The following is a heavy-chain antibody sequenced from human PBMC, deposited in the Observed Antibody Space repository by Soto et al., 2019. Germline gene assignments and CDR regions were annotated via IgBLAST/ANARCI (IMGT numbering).Heavy chain of an antibody. CDR3: ARRGAHDAFDI. J-gene: IGHJ3*02. D-gene: IGHD3-10*01. Sequence: SETLSLTCAVSGGSISSGGPSWSWIRQPPGKGLEWIGYIYYSGSTYYNPSLKSRVTISVDTSKNQFSLKLSSVTAADTAVYYCARRGAHDAFDIWGQGTMVTVSS. CDR2: IYYSGST. V-gene: IGHV4-31*11. CDR1: GGSISSGGPS.